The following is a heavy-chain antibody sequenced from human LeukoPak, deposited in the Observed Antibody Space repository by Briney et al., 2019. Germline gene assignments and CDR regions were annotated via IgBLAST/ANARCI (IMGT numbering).Heavy chain of an antibody. CDR2: ISYDGSNK. V-gene: IGHV3-30-3*01. CDR3: VRRGVTGATTGYGMDV. J-gene: IGHJ6*02. D-gene: IGHD1-26*01. Sequence: AGGSLRLSCAASGFTFSSYAMHWVRQAPGKGLEWVAVISYDGSNKYYADSVKGRFTISRVNSKNTLYLQMNSLRAEDTAVYYCVRRGVTGATTGYGMDVWGQGTTVTVSS. CDR1: GFTFSSYA.